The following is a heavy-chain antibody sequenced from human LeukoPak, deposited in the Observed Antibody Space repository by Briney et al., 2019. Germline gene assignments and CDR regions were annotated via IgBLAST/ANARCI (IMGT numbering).Heavy chain of an antibody. V-gene: IGHV3-23*01. CDR2: ISATGSMT. D-gene: IGHD3-10*01. CDR1: GFTFSSYA. Sequence: GGSLRLSCAASGFTFSSYAMSWVRQAPGKGLEWVSPISATGSMTYYADSVKGRFTISRDNSKNTLYLQMNSLRAEDTALYYCAEVWFGELGPFDIWGQGTMVTVSS. J-gene: IGHJ3*02. CDR3: AEVWFGELGPFDI.